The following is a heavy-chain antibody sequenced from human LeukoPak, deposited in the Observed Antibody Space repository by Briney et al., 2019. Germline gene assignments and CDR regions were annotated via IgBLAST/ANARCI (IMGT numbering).Heavy chain of an antibody. CDR1: GYTFTGYY. V-gene: IGHV1-2*02. J-gene: IGHJ4*02. D-gene: IGHD5-12*01. CDR2: INPNSGGT. CDR3: ARSKYSDYL. Sequence: ASVKVSCKASGYTFTGYYIHWVRQAPGQGLEWMGWINPNSGGTKYAQKFQGRVSMTRDMPINTAYMELNSLRFDDTAVYYCARSKYSDYLWGQGSLLSVSS.